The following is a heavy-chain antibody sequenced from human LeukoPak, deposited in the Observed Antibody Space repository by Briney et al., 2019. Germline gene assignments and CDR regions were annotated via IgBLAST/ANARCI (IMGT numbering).Heavy chain of an antibody. CDR3: ASTTGDRDY. V-gene: IGHV3-21*01. Sequence: GGSLRLSCAASGFTFSGYWMYWVRQAPGKGLEWVSYISGSSTYIYYVDSLKGRFTISRDNAKNSLYLQMNSLRVEDTAVYYCASTTGDRDYWGQGTLVNVSS. D-gene: IGHD7-27*01. J-gene: IGHJ4*02. CDR2: ISGSSTYI. CDR1: GFTFSGYW.